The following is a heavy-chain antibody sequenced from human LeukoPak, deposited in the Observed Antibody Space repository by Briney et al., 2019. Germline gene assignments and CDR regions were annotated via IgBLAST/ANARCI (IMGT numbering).Heavy chain of an antibody. CDR3: ARVSDISVAAYFDY. Sequence: GGSLRLSCGASGFTFSNYAMSWVRQAPGKGLEWVSAISGDGGSTYYADSVKGRFTISRDNFRNTLYLQMNSLRAEDTALYYCARVSDISVAAYFDYWGQGTLVTVSS. V-gene: IGHV3-23*01. CDR1: GFTFSNYA. D-gene: IGHD6-19*01. J-gene: IGHJ4*02. CDR2: ISGDGGST.